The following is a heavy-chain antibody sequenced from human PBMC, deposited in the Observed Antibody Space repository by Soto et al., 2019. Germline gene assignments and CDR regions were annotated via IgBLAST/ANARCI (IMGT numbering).Heavy chain of an antibody. J-gene: IGHJ4*02. CDR2: IYYSGST. V-gene: IGHV4-30-4*01. D-gene: IGHD5-12*01. CDR3: ARQSGMVAMDY. CDR1: GGSISSGDYY. Sequence: SETLSLTCTVSGGSISSGDYYWSWIRQPPGKGLEWIGYIYYSGSTYYNPSLESRVTISVDTSKNQFSLKLSSVTAADTAVYYCARQSGMVAMDYWGQGTLVTVSS.